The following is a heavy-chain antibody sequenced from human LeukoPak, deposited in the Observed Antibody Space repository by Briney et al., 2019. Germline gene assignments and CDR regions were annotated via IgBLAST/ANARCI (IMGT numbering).Heavy chain of an antibody. D-gene: IGHD2-21*02. CDR2: IWYDGSNK. Sequence: PGGSLRLSCAASGFTFSSYGMHWVRQAPGKGLEWVAVIWYDGSNKYYADSVKGRFTISRDNSKNTLYLQMNSLRAEDTAVYYCAKDSEYCGGDCYSGAGHWGQGTLVTVYS. V-gene: IGHV3-33*06. CDR1: GFTFSSYG. J-gene: IGHJ4*02. CDR3: AKDSEYCGGDCYSGAGH.